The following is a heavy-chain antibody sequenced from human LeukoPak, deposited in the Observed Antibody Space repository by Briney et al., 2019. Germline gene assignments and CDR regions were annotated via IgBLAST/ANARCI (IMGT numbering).Heavy chain of an antibody. J-gene: IGHJ5*02. CDR1: GFSLTPNGVG. CDR2: IYLNDHK. V-gene: IGHV2-5*01. Sequence: SGPTLVKPTQTLTLTCSFSGFSLTPNGVGVAWLRQPPGKALGWLAVIYLNDHKRYTPSLENRLTITKDTSKIQVVLTMTNMDPADTATYFCAHRDKSFGVIKNENWFDPWGPGTPVTVSS. D-gene: IGHD3-3*01. CDR3: AHRDKSFGVIKNENWFDP.